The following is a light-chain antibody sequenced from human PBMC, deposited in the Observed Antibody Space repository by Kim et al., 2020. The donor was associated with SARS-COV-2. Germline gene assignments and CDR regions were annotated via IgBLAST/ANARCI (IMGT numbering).Light chain of an antibody. J-gene: IGLJ2*01. Sequence: GLSTTFSCTATSSDVGGYKYVSWYQQHPGKAPKLMIYDVSNRPSGVSNRFSGSKSGNSASLTISGLQAEDEADYYCSSYTSSFTLVFGGGTQLTVL. CDR2: DVS. CDR1: SSDVGGYKY. V-gene: IGLV2-14*03. CDR3: SSYTSSFTLV.